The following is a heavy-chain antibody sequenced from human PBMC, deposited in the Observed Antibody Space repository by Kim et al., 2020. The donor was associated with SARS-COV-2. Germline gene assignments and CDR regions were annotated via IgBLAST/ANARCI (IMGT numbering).Heavy chain of an antibody. CDR1: GFTFSSYG. CDR3: AKERITMVRGVIITSAFATMDV. J-gene: IGHJ6*02. CDR2: IWYDGSNK. Sequence: GGSLRLSCAASGFTFSSYGMHWVRQAPGKGLEWVAVIWYDGSNKYYADSVKGRFTISRDNSKNTLYLQMNSLRAEDTAVYYCAKERITMVRGVIITSAFATMDVWGQGTTVTVSS. D-gene: IGHD3-10*01. V-gene: IGHV3-33*06.